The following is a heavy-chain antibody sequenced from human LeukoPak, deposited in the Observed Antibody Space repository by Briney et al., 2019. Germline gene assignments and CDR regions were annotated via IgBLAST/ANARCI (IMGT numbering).Heavy chain of an antibody. Sequence: KSGGSLRLSCAASGFTFSNAWMSWVRQAPGKGLEWVGRFKTKSEGGTTDYAAPVKGRFTISRDDSKNTLFLQMNSLKSEDTAMYYCTTGTGSSGPSVFDIWGQGTMVTVSS. J-gene: IGHJ3*02. CDR1: GFTFSNAW. CDR2: FKTKSEGGTT. V-gene: IGHV3-15*01. CDR3: TTGTGSSGPSVFDI. D-gene: IGHD3-22*01.